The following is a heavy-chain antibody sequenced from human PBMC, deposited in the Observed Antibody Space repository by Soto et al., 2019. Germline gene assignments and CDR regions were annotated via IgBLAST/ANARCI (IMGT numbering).Heavy chain of an antibody. CDR2: IGGDGEST. CDR1: GFTFSRYA. Sequence: GGSLRLSCAASGFTFSRYAMSWVRQIPGKGLECVSAIGGDGESTHCADSVKGRFTISRDNSKNTLYLQLNSLRVEDTAVYYCAKVGGFDPWGQGIMVTVSS. D-gene: IGHD4-17*01. CDR3: AKVGGFDP. V-gene: IGHV3-23*01. J-gene: IGHJ5*02.